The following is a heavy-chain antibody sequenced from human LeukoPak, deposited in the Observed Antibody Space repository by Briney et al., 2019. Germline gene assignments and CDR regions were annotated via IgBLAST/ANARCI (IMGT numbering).Heavy chain of an antibody. V-gene: IGHV3-74*01. J-gene: IGHJ3*02. CDR3: ARVGATLYGAFDI. D-gene: IGHD1-26*01. Sequence: PGGSLRLSCAASGFTFIDYWMHWVRQAPGKGLVWVSDINSDGTFTRFADSVKGRFTISRDNAKNTLYLQMNSLRAEDTAVYYCARVGATLYGAFDIWGQGTMVTVSS. CDR1: GFTFIDYW. CDR2: INSDGTFT.